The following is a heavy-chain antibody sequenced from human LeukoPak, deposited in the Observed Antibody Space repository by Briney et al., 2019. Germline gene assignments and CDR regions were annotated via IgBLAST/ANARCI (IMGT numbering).Heavy chain of an antibody. Sequence: GGSLRLPCVASGFSFSSYAMTWVRQAPGKGLEWVSVISGRGGRTYYADSVNGRFTIPRDNSKNTLYLQMNSLRAEDTAVYYCARGLVYYYDSSGYSTNFDYWGQGTLVTVSS. J-gene: IGHJ4*02. CDR2: ISGRGGRT. CDR1: GFSFSSYA. CDR3: ARGLVYYYDSSGYSTNFDY. D-gene: IGHD3-22*01. V-gene: IGHV3-23*01.